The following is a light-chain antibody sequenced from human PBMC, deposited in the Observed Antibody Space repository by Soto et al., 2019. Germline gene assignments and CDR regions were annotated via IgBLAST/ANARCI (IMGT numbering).Light chain of an antibody. J-gene: IGKJ3*01. CDR2: GAS. V-gene: IGKV3-15*01. CDR1: QSVSSN. Sequence: EIVMTQSPATLSVSPGERATLSCRASQSVSSNLAWYQQKPGQAPRLLIYGASTRATGIPARFSGSGSGTKFTLTIGSLQSVDFAVYYCQHYNNWPPGGTFGPGTKVDIK. CDR3: QHYNNWPPGGT.